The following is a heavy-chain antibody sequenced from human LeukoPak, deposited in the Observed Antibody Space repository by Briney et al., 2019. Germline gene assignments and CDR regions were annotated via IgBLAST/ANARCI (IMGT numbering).Heavy chain of an antibody. D-gene: IGHD2-2*01. CDR1: GFTFSHYW. V-gene: IGHV3-7*01. CDR3: VVVLVPAAFWHFDL. J-gene: IGHJ2*01. Sequence: PGGSLRLSCAASGFTFSHYWMTWVRQAPGKGLEWVAIIRPDANDGSYVDSVKGRFTISRDNAKNSLYLQVHSLRAEDTAVYYCVVVLVPAAFWHFDLWGRGTLVTVSS. CDR2: IRPDANDG.